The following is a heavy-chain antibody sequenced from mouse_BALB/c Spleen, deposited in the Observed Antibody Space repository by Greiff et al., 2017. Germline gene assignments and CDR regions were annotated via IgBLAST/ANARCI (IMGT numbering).Heavy chain of an antibody. CDR1: GFNIKDTY. J-gene: IGHJ2*01. CDR2: IDPANGNT. V-gene: IGHV14-3*02. Sequence: VKLMESGAELVKPGASVKLSCTASGFNIKDTYMHWVKQRPEQGLEWIGRIDPANGNTKYDPKFQGKATITADTSSNTAYLQLSSLTSEDTAVYYCARGFSYFDYWGQGTTLTVSS. D-gene: IGHD6-2*01. CDR3: ARGFSYFDY.